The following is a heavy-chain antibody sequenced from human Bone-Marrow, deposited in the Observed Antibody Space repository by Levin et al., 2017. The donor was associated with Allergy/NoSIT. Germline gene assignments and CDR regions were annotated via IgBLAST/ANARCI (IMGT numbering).Heavy chain of an antibody. CDR3: ARARSGRDDAFDI. Sequence: SETLSLTCTVSGGSISSYYWSWIRQPPGKGLEWIGYIYYSGSTNYNPSLKSRVTISVDTSKNQFSLKLSSVTAADTAVYYCARARSGRDDAFDIWGQGTMVTVSS. CDR2: IYYSGST. J-gene: IGHJ3*02. CDR1: GGSISSYY. V-gene: IGHV4-59*01. D-gene: IGHD1-26*01.